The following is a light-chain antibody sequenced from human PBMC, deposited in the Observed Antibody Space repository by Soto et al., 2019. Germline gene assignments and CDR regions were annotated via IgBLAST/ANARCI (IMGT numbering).Light chain of an antibody. CDR3: QQSYSPWWT. Sequence: DIQMTQSPSSLSASVGDRVTITCRASQSISSYLNWYQQKPGKAPKLLIYAASSLQSGVPSRFSGSGCGTDVTLTISSLQPEEFATYYCQQSYSPWWTFGQGTKVEIK. CDR2: AAS. V-gene: IGKV1-39*01. CDR1: QSISSY. J-gene: IGKJ1*01.